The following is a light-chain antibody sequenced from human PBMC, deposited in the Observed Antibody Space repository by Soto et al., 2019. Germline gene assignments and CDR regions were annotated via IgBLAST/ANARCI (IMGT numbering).Light chain of an antibody. CDR3: LHHNGYPPV. CDR2: LAS. CDR1: QHITND. Sequence: DIQMTQSPSSLSASVGDTVTITCRASQHITNDCAWYQQKAGRAPKCLILLASRLETGVPSRFSGSGSETEFTLTISSLQPEDFATYYCLHHNGYPPVFGQGTKVEIK. V-gene: IGKV1-17*01. J-gene: IGKJ2*01.